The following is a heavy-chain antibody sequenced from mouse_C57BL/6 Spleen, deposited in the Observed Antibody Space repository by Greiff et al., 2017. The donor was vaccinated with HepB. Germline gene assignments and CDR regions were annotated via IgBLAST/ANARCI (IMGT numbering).Heavy chain of an antibody. CDR1: GFTFSSYG. D-gene: IGHD1-1*01. V-gene: IGHV5-6*01. Sequence: EVQVVESGGDLVKPGGSLKLSCAASGFTFSSYGMSWVRQTPDKRLEWVATISSGGSYTYYPDSVKGRFTISRDNAKNTLYLQMSSLKSEDTAMYYCARHPGITTVVANAMDYWGQGTSVTVSS. CDR3: ARHPGITTVVANAMDY. CDR2: ISSGGSYT. J-gene: IGHJ4*01.